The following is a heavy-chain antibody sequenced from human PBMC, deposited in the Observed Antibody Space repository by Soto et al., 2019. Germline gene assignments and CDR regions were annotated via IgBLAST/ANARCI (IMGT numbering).Heavy chain of an antibody. D-gene: IGHD1-26*01. V-gene: IGHV1-69*13. J-gene: IGHJ4*02. Sequence: SVKVSCKASGYTFTSYGISWVRQAPGQGLEWMGGIVPIVDTSTYAQKFQGRVTITADESTSTVYMELSSLRSEDTAVYYCAREAHGGSSDYWGQGTLVTVSS. CDR1: GYTFTSYG. CDR2: IVPIVDTS. CDR3: AREAHGGSSDY.